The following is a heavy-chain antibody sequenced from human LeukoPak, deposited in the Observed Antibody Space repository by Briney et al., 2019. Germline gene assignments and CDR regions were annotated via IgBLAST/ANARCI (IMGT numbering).Heavy chain of an antibody. D-gene: IGHD3-22*01. V-gene: IGHV7-4-1*02. CDR2: INTNTGNP. CDR1: GYTFTSYA. Sequence: GASVKVSCKASGYTFTSYAMNWVRQAPGQGLEWMGWINTNTGNPTYAQGFTGRFVFSLDTSVSTAYLQISSLKAEDTAVYYCAREAYYDSSGYGEDYYYGMDVWGQGTTVTVSS. J-gene: IGHJ6*02. CDR3: AREAYYDSSGYGEDYYYGMDV.